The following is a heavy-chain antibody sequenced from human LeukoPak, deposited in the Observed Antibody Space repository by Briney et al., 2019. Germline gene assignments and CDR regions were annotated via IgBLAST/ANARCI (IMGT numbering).Heavy chain of an antibody. V-gene: IGHV3-21*01. CDR3: AREVQTVAGSTMFDY. CDR2: ISSSSSYI. Sequence: GGSLRLSCAASGFTFSSYSMNWVRQAPGKGLEWVSSISSSSSYIYYADSVKGRFTISRDNAKNSLYLQMNSLRAEDTAVYYCAREVQTVAGSTMFDYWGQGTLVTVSS. D-gene: IGHD6-19*01. J-gene: IGHJ4*02. CDR1: GFTFSSYS.